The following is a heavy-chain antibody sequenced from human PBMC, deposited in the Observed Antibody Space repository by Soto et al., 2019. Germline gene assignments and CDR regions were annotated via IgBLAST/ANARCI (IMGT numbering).Heavy chain of an antibody. CDR2: VSAGGDMT. Sequence: DVQLLESGGHLVQPGGSLRLSCAASGFTFSSYAMSWVRQAPGKGLEWVSSVSAGGDMTYYSYSVKGRFTIARDNSNNAQFLKMNCLRIEDTALYYCARGDRGGSGSPASYYYSGLDVWGQGATVTVS. CDR1: GFTFSSYA. CDR3: ARGDRGGSGSPASYYYSGLDV. D-gene: IGHD3-10*01. J-gene: IGHJ6*02. V-gene: IGHV3-23*01.